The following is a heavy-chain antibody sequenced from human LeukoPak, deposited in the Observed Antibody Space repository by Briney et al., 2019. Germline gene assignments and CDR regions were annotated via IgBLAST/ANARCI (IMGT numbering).Heavy chain of an antibody. V-gene: IGHV4-39*01. CDR3: ARPGVVAAKASWFDP. CDR1: GGSISSSSYY. D-gene: IGHD2-15*01. Sequence: SETLSLTCTVSGGSISSSSYYWGWIRQPPGKGLEWIGSIYYSGSTYYNPSLKSRVTISVDTSKNQFSLKLSSVTAADTAVYYCARPGVVAAKASWFDPWGQGTLVTVSS. J-gene: IGHJ5*02. CDR2: IYYSGST.